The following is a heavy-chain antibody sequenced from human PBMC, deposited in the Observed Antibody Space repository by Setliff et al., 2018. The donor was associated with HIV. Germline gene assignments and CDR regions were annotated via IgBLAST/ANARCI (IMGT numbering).Heavy chain of an antibody. CDR1: GVSISGYY. D-gene: IGHD3-16*01. CDR3: ARRTFGSGRIDP. V-gene: IGHV4-59*01. Sequence: SETLSLTCTVSGVSISGYYWSWIRQPPGKGLEWIGYIYTSGSTSYNPSLKSRVAISLDTSTSKNEFSLKLTSVTAADTAVYYCARRTFGSGRIDPWGQGTLVTVSS. CDR2: IYTSGST. J-gene: IGHJ5*02.